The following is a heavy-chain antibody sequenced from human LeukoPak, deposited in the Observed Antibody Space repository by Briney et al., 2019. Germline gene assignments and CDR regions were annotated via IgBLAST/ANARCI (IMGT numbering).Heavy chain of an antibody. D-gene: IGHD3-10*01. V-gene: IGHV4-4*07. CDR1: GGSISSYC. J-gene: IGHJ5*02. CDR3: AKSLYGSGSYYNWFDP. Sequence: PSETLSLTCTVSGGSISSYCWSWIRQPAGKGLEWIGRIYISGGTNYNPSLKSRVTMSVDTSKNQFSLKLSSVTAADTAVYYCAKSLYGSGSYYNWFDPWGQGTLVTVSS. CDR2: IYISGGT.